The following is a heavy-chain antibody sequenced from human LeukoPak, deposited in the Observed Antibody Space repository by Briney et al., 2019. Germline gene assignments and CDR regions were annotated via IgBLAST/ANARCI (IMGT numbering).Heavy chain of an antibody. Sequence: PSETLSLTCTVSGGSISSYYGSWIRQPPGKGLEWIGYIYYSGSTNYNPSLKSRVTISVDTSKNQSSLKLSSVTAADAAVYYCARDHTYYDILTGYSFGAFDIWGQGTMVTVSS. CDR3: ARDHTYYDILTGYSFGAFDI. D-gene: IGHD3-9*01. CDR1: GGSISSYY. CDR2: IYYSGST. V-gene: IGHV4-59*01. J-gene: IGHJ3*02.